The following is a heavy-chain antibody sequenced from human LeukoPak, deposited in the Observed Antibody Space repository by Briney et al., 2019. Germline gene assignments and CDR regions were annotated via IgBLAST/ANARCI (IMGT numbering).Heavy chain of an antibody. CDR2: INPNSGGT. Sequence: ASVKVSCKASGYTSTGYYMHWVRQAPGQGLEWMGWINPNSGGTNYAQKFQGRVTMTRDTSISTAYMELSRLRSDDTAVYYCVRSVVRYQLLIDYWGQGTLVTVSS. V-gene: IGHV1-2*02. D-gene: IGHD2-2*01. CDR3: VRSVVRYQLLIDY. CDR1: GYTSTGYY. J-gene: IGHJ4*02.